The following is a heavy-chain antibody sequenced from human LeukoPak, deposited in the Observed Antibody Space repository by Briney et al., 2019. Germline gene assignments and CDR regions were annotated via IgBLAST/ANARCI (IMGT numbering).Heavy chain of an antibody. V-gene: IGHV4-59*01. CDR2: IYYSGST. Sequence: SETLSLTCTVSGGSISSYYWSWIRQPPGKGLEWIGYIYYSGSTNYNPSLKSRVTISVDTSKNQFSLKLSSVTDADTAVYYCAREADSSSWNKDWYFDLWGRSTLVTVSS. J-gene: IGHJ2*01. D-gene: IGHD6-13*01. CDR3: AREADSSSWNKDWYFDL. CDR1: GGSISSYY.